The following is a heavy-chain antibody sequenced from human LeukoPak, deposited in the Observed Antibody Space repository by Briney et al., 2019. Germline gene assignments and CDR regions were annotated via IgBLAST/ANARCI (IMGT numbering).Heavy chain of an antibody. J-gene: IGHJ4*02. Sequence: SETLSLTCTVSGGSISSSSYYWGWIRQPPGKGLEWIESIYYSGSTYYNPSLKSRVTISVDTSKNQFSLKLSSVTAADTAVYYCARRGDYGRDFDYWGQGTLVTVSS. CDR3: ARRGDYGRDFDY. D-gene: IGHD4-17*01. CDR1: GGSISSSSYY. V-gene: IGHV4-39*01. CDR2: IYYSGST.